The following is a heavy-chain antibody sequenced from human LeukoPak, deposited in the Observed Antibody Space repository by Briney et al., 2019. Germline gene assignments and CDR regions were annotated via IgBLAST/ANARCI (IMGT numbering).Heavy chain of an antibody. Sequence: SETLSLTCGVYGGSSSGHYWTCIRQPPGKGLEWIGEINHLGSTDYNPSLKSRVTISVDTSKNHFSLKLRSVTAADTAVYYCASPASSNQDGFDYWGRGTLVTVSS. CDR2: INHLGST. J-gene: IGHJ4*02. CDR1: GGSSSGHY. D-gene: IGHD2-15*01. V-gene: IGHV4-34*01. CDR3: ASPASSNQDGFDY.